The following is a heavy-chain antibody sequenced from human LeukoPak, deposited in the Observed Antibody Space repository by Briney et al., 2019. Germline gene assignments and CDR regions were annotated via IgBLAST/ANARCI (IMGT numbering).Heavy chain of an antibody. Sequence: GGSLRLSCAASGFTFSSYAMSWVRQAPGKGLEWVSVISGSGGSTNYADSVKGRFTISRDNAKNTLYLQMNSLRAEGTAVYYCARSLHYYDSSGYYFWFDPWGQGTLVTVSS. J-gene: IGHJ5*02. CDR1: GFTFSSYA. CDR2: ISGSGGST. CDR3: ARSLHYYDSSGYYFWFDP. D-gene: IGHD3-22*01. V-gene: IGHV3-23*01.